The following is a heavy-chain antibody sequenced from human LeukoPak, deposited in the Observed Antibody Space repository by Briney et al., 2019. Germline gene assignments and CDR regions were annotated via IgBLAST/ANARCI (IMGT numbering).Heavy chain of an antibody. CDR3: ARPVEYSSSHSYYYYMDV. CDR2: ISSSSSYI. Sequence: PGGSLRLSCAASGFTFSSYSMNWVRQAPGKGLEWVSSISSSSSYIYYADSVKGRFTISRDNAKNSLYLQMNSLRAEDTAVYYCARPVEYSSSHSYYYYMDVWGKGTTVTVSS. D-gene: IGHD6-13*01. V-gene: IGHV3-21*01. CDR1: GFTFSSYS. J-gene: IGHJ6*03.